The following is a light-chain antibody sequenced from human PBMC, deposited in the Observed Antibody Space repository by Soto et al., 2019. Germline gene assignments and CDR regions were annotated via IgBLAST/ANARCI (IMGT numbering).Light chain of an antibody. CDR2: GAS. V-gene: IGKV3-15*01. J-gene: IGKJ4*01. CDR1: QSVRSN. Sequence: EIVMTQSPATLSVSPGERATLSCRASQSVRSNLAWYQQKPGQAPRLLIYGASTRATGIPARFSGSGSGTEFTLISSSLQSEDFALYYCQQYNNWPALTFGGGTKVEIK. CDR3: QQYNNWPALT.